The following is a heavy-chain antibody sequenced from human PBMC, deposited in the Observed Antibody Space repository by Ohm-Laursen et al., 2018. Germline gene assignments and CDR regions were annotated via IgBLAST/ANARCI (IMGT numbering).Heavy chain of an antibody. V-gene: IGHV1-18*01. D-gene: IGHD7-27*01. J-gene: IGHJ6*02. CDR3: ARDFETGAGYYYYGMDV. CDR1: GYTFTSYG. Sequence: SVKVSCKASGYTFTSYGISWVRQAPGQGLEWMGWISAYNGNTNYAQKLQGRVTMTTDTSTSTAYMELRSLRSDDTAVYYCARDFETGAGYYYYGMDVWGQGTTVTASS. CDR2: ISAYNGNT.